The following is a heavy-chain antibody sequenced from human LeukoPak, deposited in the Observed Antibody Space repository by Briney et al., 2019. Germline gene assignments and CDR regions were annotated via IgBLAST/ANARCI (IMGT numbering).Heavy chain of an antibody. J-gene: IGHJ6*03. CDR1: GFTFDDYA. Sequence: GGSLRLSCTVSGFTFDDYAMSWFRQAPGKGLEWVGFIRSKAYGGTTEYAASVKGRFIISRDDSKTIAYLQMNSLKTEDTAVYYCTRDRVAARQEVYYYMDVWGKGTTVTVSS. CDR3: TRDRVAARQEVYYYMDV. D-gene: IGHD6-6*01. CDR2: IRSKAYGGTT. V-gene: IGHV3-49*03.